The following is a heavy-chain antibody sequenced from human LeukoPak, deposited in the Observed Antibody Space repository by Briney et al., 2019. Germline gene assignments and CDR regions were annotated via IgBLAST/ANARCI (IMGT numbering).Heavy chain of an antibody. J-gene: IGHJ4*02. CDR1: GYTFTSYG. D-gene: IGHD1-1*01. V-gene: IGHV1-18*01. Sequence: ASVKVSCKASGYTFTSYGISWVRQAPGQGREGMGWISAYNGNTNYAQKLQGRVTMTTETSTSTAYMEPRIRSSDDPAVYYCARVHDRTLDSWGQGTLGTVSS. CDR2: ISAYNGNT. CDR3: ARVHDRTLDS.